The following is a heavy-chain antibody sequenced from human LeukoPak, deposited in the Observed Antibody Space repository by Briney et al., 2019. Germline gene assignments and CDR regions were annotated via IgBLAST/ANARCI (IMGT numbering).Heavy chain of an antibody. Sequence: GGSLRLSCAASGFTFSSYWMHWVRQAPGKGLVWVSRINSDGSSTSYADSVKGRFTISRDNSKNTLYLQMNSLRAEDTAVYYCAKYYYGSGSYDTHFDYWGQGTLVTVSS. D-gene: IGHD3-10*01. CDR3: AKYYYGSGSYDTHFDY. J-gene: IGHJ4*02. CDR1: GFTFSSYW. V-gene: IGHV3-74*01. CDR2: INSDGSST.